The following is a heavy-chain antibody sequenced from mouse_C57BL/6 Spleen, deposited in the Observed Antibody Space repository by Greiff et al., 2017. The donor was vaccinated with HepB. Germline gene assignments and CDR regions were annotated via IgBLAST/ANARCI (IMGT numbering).Heavy chain of an antibody. CDR1: GYSITSGYY. V-gene: IGHV3-6*01. D-gene: IGHD2-3*01. CDR2: ISYDGSN. Sequence: EVQRVESGPGLVKPSQSLSLTCSVTGYSITSGYYWNWIRQFPGNKLEWMGYISYDGSNNYNPSLKNRISITRDTSKNQFFLKLNSVTTEDTATYYCVYDRQYYYAMDYWGQGTSVTVSS. CDR3: VYDRQYYYAMDY. J-gene: IGHJ4*01.